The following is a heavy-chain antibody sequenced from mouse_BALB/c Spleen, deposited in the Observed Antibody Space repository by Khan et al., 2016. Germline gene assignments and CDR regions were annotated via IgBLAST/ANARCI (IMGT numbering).Heavy chain of an antibody. CDR2: IRNKANGYTI. V-gene: IGHV7-3*02. CDR1: GFTFTDYY. Sequence: EVELVESGGGLVQPGGSLRLSCATSGFTFTDYYMSWVRQPPGKALEWLGFIRNKANGYTIEYSASVKGRFTISRDNTTRFLDLQMNTLRAEDSATYYCAILMHYYAMDYWGQGTSVTVSS. CDR3: AILMHYYAMDY. J-gene: IGHJ4*01. D-gene: IGHD1-1*01.